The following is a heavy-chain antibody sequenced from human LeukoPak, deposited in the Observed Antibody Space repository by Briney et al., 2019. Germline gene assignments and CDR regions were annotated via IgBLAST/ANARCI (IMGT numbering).Heavy chain of an antibody. Sequence: PGGSLRLSCAASGFTFSSYWMNWVRQAPGKRLVWVSRIASDGSSTTYADSVKGRFSISRDNAKNTLYLQMSSLRVEDTAVYYCARGRPHGNDYWGQGTLFTVSS. J-gene: IGHJ4*02. CDR2: IASDGSST. CDR1: GFTFSSYW. D-gene: IGHD4-23*01. V-gene: IGHV3-74*01. CDR3: ARGRPHGNDY.